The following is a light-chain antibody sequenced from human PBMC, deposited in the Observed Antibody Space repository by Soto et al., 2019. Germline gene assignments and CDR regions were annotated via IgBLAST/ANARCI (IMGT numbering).Light chain of an antibody. V-gene: IGKV3-15*01. Sequence: IVMTQSPATLSVSPGERATLSCRASQSVRNYLAWYQQRPGQAPRLLIFGASTRATDIPARFSGSGSGTEFTLTISSLQSEDFAVYYCQQYNNWPRTFGQGNKVDIK. J-gene: IGKJ1*01. CDR2: GAS. CDR3: QQYNNWPRT. CDR1: QSVRNY.